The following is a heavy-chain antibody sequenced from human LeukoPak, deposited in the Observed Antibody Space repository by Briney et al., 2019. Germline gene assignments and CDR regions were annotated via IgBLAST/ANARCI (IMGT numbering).Heavy chain of an antibody. V-gene: IGHV3-23*01. J-gene: IGHJ4*02. Sequence: GGSLRLSCAASGFTFSSYAMSWVRQAPGKGLEWVSAISGSGGSTYYADSVKGRFTISRDNSKNTLYLQINSLRAEDTAVYYCAKDTRYYYDSSGYFVYWGQGTLVTVSS. CDR3: AKDTRYYYDSSGYFVY. D-gene: IGHD3-22*01. CDR2: ISGSGGST. CDR1: GFTFSSYA.